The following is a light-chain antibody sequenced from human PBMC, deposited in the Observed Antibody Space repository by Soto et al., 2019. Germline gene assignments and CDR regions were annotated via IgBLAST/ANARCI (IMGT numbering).Light chain of an antibody. V-gene: IGKV3-20*01. CDR1: QSIRSAH. CDR3: QHYDGSPLT. J-gene: IGKJ4*01. Sequence: EVVLTQSPGTLSLSPGERGTLSCRASQSIRSAHLVWYQQKPGQAPRLLIYGASSRATGIPDRFSGSGSGTDFTLTISRLEPEDFAVYYCQHYDGSPLTFGGGTKVELK. CDR2: GAS.